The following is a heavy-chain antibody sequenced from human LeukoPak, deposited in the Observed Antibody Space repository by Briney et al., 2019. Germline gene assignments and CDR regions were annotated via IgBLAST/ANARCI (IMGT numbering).Heavy chain of an antibody. J-gene: IGHJ4*02. CDR3: AIDPNWGTHS. CDR2: IGNNGGGI. V-gene: IGHV3-23*01. D-gene: IGHD7-27*01. Sequence: GGSLRLSCAASGFTFSTYTMYWVRHPPGKRLEWVSIIGNNGGGIHYADSVKGRFTISRDNFKNALYLQMNSLRVEDTAVYYCAIDPNWGTHSWGQGVLVTVSS. CDR1: GFTFSTYT.